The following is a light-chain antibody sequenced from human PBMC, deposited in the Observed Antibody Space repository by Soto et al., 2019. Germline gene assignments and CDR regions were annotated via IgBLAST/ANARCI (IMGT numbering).Light chain of an antibody. J-gene: IGKJ1*01. Sequence: EIVMTQSPATLSVSPGERATLSCRASQSVSSNLAWYQQKPGQAPRLLIYAASTRATGIPARFSGSGSGTEFTLTISDLEPEDFAVYYCQQHSHWPPWTFGQGTKVDIK. CDR2: AAS. CDR1: QSVSSN. V-gene: IGKV3-15*01. CDR3: QQHSHWPPWT.